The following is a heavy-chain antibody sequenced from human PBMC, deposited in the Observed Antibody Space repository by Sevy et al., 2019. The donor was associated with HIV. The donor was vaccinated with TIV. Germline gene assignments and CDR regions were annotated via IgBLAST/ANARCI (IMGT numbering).Heavy chain of an antibody. V-gene: IGHV1-2*02. CDR2: INPNSGGT. CDR1: GYTFTGYY. CDR3: ASARGDSDHGEYYYYYYGMDV. J-gene: IGHJ6*02. Sequence: ASVKVSCKASGYTFTGYYMHWVRQAPGQGLEWMGWINPNSGGTNYAQKFQGRVTMTRDTSISTAYMELSRLRSDDTAVYYCASARGDSDHGEYYYYYYGMDVWGQGTTVTVSS. D-gene: IGHD3-10*01.